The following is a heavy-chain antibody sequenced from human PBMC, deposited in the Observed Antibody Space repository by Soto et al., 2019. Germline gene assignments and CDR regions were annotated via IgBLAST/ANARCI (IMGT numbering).Heavy chain of an antibody. CDR1: GGTFSSYA. D-gene: IGHD2-2*02. CDR3: ARYIVVVPAAIHWFDP. Sequence: SVKVSCKASGGTFSSYAISWVRQAPGQGLEWMGGIIPIFGTANYAQKFQGRVTITADKSTSTAYMELSSLRSEDTAVYYCARYIVVVPAAIHWFDPWGQGTLVTVYS. J-gene: IGHJ5*02. CDR2: IIPIFGTA. V-gene: IGHV1-69*06.